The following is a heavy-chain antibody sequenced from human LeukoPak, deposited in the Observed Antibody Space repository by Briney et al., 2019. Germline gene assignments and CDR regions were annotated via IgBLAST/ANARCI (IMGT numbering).Heavy chain of an antibody. CDR1: GFTFSSYA. CDR2: ISSNGGST. Sequence: PGGSLRLSCAASGFTFSSYAMHWVRQAPGKGLEYVSAISSNGGSTYYANSVKGRFTISRDNSKNTLYLQMGSLRAEDMAVYYCARVAEYYDFWSGYYSPYGMDVWGQGTTVTVSS. V-gene: IGHV3-64*01. D-gene: IGHD3-3*01. J-gene: IGHJ6*02. CDR3: ARVAEYYDFWSGYYSPYGMDV.